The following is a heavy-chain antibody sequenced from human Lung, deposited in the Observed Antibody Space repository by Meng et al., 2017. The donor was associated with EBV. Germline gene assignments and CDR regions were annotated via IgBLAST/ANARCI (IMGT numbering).Heavy chain of an antibody. CDR2: IYHSGNT. CDR1: GGSSSSSDW. D-gene: IGHD6-13*01. V-gene: IGHV4-4*02. Sequence: QVRLEERGPGLVKPSGTLSLTCAVSGGSSSSSDWWSWVRQPPGKGLEWIGEIYHSGNTIYNPSLKSRVTISVDKSKNQFSLKVNSVTAADTAVYYCASLAAAGWFDPWGQGTLVTVSS. CDR3: ASLAAAGWFDP. J-gene: IGHJ5*02.